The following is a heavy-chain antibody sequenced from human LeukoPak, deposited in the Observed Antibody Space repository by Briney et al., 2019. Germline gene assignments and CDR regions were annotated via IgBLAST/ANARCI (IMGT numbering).Heavy chain of an antibody. D-gene: IGHD3-10*01. CDR2: ISNSGSII. V-gene: IGHV3-48*04. Sequence: GGSLRLSCAASEFAFSSYGMSWVRQAPGKGLEWISYISNSGSIIYNADSVKGRFTISRDNAKNSLGLQMHSLRGEDTAVYYCARVVGGGLTFDYWGQGTLVTVSS. CDR1: EFAFSSYG. CDR3: ARVVGGGLTFDY. J-gene: IGHJ4*02.